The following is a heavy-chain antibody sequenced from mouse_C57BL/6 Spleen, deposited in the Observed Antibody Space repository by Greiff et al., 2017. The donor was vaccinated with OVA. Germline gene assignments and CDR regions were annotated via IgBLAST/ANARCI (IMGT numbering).Heavy chain of an antibody. CDR3: AREGDYYGSSPLDY. CDR2: INYDGSST. CDR1: GFTFSDYY. Sequence: EVNLVESEGGLVQPGSSMKLSCTASGFTFSDYYMAWVRQVPEKGLEWVANINYDGSSTYYLDSLKSRFIISRDNAKNILYLQMSSLKSEDTATYYCAREGDYYGSSPLDYWGQGTTLTVSS. J-gene: IGHJ2*01. V-gene: IGHV5-16*01. D-gene: IGHD1-1*01.